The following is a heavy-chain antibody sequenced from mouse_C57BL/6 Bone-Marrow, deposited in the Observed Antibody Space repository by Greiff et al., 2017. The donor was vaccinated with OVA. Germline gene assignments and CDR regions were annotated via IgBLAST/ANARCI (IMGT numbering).Heavy chain of an antibody. J-gene: IGHJ1*03. CDR3: ARGYYGSSYYWYFDV. CDR1: GYAFSSSW. V-gene: IGHV1-82*01. Sequence: QVQLQQSGPELVKPGASVKISCKASGYAFSSSWMNWVKQRPGKGLEWIGRIYPGDGDTNYNGKFKGKATLTADKSSSTAYMQLSSLTSEDAAVYVCARGYYGSSYYWYFDVWGTGTTVTVSS. D-gene: IGHD1-1*01. CDR2: IYPGDGDT.